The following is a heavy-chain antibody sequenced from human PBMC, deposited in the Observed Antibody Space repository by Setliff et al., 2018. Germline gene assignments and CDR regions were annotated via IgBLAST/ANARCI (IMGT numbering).Heavy chain of an antibody. Sequence: PSETLSLTCTVSGDSLSGDNYFWSWIRHLPGKGLQWLGHIYYTGKTYYNPSLKSRVTIAVDASKNQLSLNLRSVTAADTAVYYCARAISGWYSAHYYYMDVWGKGTTVTAP. CDR1: GDSLSGDNYF. D-gene: IGHD6-19*01. J-gene: IGHJ6*03. CDR2: IYYTGKT. CDR3: ARAISGWYSAHYYYMDV. V-gene: IGHV4-30-4*01.